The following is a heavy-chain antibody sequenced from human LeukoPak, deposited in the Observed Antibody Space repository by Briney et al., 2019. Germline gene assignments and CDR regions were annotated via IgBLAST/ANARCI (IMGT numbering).Heavy chain of an antibody. J-gene: IGHJ4*02. V-gene: IGHV3-53*01. D-gene: IGHD1-26*01. CDR3: AKDSGAIALREIFDY. CDR1: GFTVSSNY. CDR2: IYSCGST. Sequence: GGSLRLSCAASGFTVSSNYMSWVRQAPGKGLEWVSLIYSCGSTYYADFVKGRFTISRDNSKNTLYLQMNSLRAEDTALYYCAKDSGAIALREIFDYWGQGTLVTVSS.